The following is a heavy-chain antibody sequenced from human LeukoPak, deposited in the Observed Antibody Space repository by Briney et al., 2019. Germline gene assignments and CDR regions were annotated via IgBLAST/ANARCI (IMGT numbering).Heavy chain of an antibody. D-gene: IGHD3-16*01. CDR3: AKDRVTIPLGNWFDP. CDR1: GFTFSSYS. V-gene: IGHV3-48*01. J-gene: IGHJ5*02. CDR2: ISVSSSTI. Sequence: GGSLRLSCAASGFTFSSYSMNWVRQAPGKGLEWVSYISVSSSTIYYADSVKGRFTISRDNAKNSLYLQMNSLRAEDTAVYYCAKDRVTIPLGNWFDPWGQGTLVTVSS.